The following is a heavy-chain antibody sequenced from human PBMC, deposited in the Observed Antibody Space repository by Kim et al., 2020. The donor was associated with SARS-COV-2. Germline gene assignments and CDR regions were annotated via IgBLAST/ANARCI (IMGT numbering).Heavy chain of an antibody. Sequence: SQTLSLTCAISGDSVSSNSAAWNWIRQSPSRGLEWLGRTYYRSKWYNDYAVSVKSRITINPDTSKNQFSLQLNSVTPEDTAVYYCARELTYYYGSGPVNGPFDPWGQGTLVTVSS. D-gene: IGHD3-10*01. CDR1: GDSVSSNSAA. CDR2: TYYRSKWYN. CDR3: ARELTYYYGSGPVNGPFDP. J-gene: IGHJ5*02. V-gene: IGHV6-1*01.